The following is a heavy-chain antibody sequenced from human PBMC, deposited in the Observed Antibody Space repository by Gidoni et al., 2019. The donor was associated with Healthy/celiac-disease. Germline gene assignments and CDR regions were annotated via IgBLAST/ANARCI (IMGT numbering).Heavy chain of an antibody. D-gene: IGHD3-3*01. CDR3: ARHVFLRPTLHCDY. CDR2: SYYSWST. CDR1: GCSITSSSSD. Sequence: QLQLQESGPALVKPSETLALTCTVSGCSITSSSSDWGLIRQPPGKGLEWIGCSYYSWSTYYNPSLQSRVTLSVDTSKNQFSLKLRSVTASDTAVYYWARHVFLRPTLHCDYWGQVTLVTVSS. J-gene: IGHJ4*02. V-gene: IGHV4-39*01.